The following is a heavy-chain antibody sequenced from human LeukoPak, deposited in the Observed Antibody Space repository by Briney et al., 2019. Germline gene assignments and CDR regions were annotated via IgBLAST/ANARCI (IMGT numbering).Heavy chain of an antibody. CDR3: TSDIVASRRVC. D-gene: IGHD5-12*01. Sequence: GGSLRLSCAASGFTFSGSAMHWVRQASGKGLEWVGRIRSKANSYATAYAASVKGRFTISRDDSKNTAYLQMNSLKTEDTAVYYCTSDIVASRRVCWGQGTLVTVSS. J-gene: IGHJ4*02. CDR1: GFTFSGSA. CDR2: IRSKANSYAT. V-gene: IGHV3-73*01.